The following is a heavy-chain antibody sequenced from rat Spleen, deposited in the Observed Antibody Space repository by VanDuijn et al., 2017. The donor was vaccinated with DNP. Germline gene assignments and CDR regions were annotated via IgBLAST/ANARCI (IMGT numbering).Heavy chain of an antibody. D-gene: IGHD4-3*01. CDR1: GFSLPSTG. Sequence: QVQLKESGPGLVQPSQTLSLTCTVSGFSLPSTGVGWVRQPPGKGLVWMGRIWPDGSTNYNSAVQSRLSISRDTSKSQVFLKMNSLQPEDTGTYYCARRYNSGYFDYWGRGVMVTVSP. CDR2: IWPDGST. V-gene: IGHV2-72*01. CDR3: ARRYNSGYFDY. J-gene: IGHJ2*01.